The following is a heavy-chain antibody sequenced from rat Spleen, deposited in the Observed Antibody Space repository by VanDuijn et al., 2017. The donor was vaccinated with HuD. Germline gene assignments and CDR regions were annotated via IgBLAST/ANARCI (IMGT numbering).Heavy chain of an antibody. CDR1: GFTFNNYW. Sequence: EVQLVESGGGLVQPGRSLTVSCVASGFTFNNYWMTWIRQAPRKGLEWVASISYDGRSTYYRDSVKGRFTFSRDNAKSTLFLQMDSLRSEDTATYYCTTEGTLAYWGQGTLVTVSS. CDR2: ISYDGRST. V-gene: IGHV5-31*01. J-gene: IGHJ3*01. CDR3: TTEGTLAY.